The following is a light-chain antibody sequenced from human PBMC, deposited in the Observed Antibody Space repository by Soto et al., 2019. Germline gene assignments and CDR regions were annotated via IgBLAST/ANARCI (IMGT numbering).Light chain of an antibody. V-gene: IGLV2-14*01. Sequence: QSALTQPASVSGSPGQSITISCTGTSSDVGGYKYVSWYQQHPGKAPKLMIYEVTNRPSGVSNRFSGSKSGNTASLTISGLQAEDEADYYCLSFTSSSTYIFGTGTKVTV. J-gene: IGLJ1*01. CDR2: EVT. CDR3: LSFTSSSTYI. CDR1: SSDVGGYKY.